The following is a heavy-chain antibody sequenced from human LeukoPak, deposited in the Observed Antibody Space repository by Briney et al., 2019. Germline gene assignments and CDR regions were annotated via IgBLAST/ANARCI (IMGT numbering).Heavy chain of an antibody. D-gene: IGHD2-2*01. CDR2: INEDGHRT. V-gene: IGHV3-23*01. Sequence: GGSLRLSCAASGFTFDYYAMSWVRQAPGKGLEWVSAINEDGHRTYYAGSVTGRFTISRDNSKSTLFLQMDSLRAEDSALYYCAKEGDDVVVPTSMADFWGQGTLVTVSS. J-gene: IGHJ4*02. CDR1: GFTFDYYA. CDR3: AKEGDDVVVPTSMADF.